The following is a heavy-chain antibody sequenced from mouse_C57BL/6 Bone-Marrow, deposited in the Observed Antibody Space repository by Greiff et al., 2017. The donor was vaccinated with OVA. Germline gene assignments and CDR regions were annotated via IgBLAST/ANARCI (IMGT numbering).Heavy chain of an antibody. V-gene: IGHV5-12*01. Sequence: EVQVVESGAGLVKPGGSLKLSCAASGFTFSDYYMYWVRQTPEKRLEWVAYISNGGGSTCYPDTVKGRFTISRDNAKNTLYLQMSRLKSEDTAMYDCARSVTYYGSGWFAYWGQGTLVTVSA. D-gene: IGHD1-1*01. CDR1: GFTFSDYY. CDR3: ARSVTYYGSGWFAY. J-gene: IGHJ3*01. CDR2: ISNGGGST.